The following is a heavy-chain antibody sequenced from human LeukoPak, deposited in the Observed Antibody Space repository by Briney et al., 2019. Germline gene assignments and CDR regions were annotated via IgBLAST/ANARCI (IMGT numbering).Heavy chain of an antibody. CDR3: ARGGEESGQVVPAAVDFDY. CDR1: GYTFTSYG. V-gene: IGHV1-18*01. J-gene: IGHJ4*02. D-gene: IGHD2-2*01. Sequence: GASVKVSCKASGYTFTSYGISWVRQAPGQGLEWMGWISAYNDNTNYAQKLQGRVTMTTDTSTSTAYMELRSLRSDDTAVYYCARGGEESGQVVPAAVDFDYWGQGTLVTVSS. CDR2: ISAYNDNT.